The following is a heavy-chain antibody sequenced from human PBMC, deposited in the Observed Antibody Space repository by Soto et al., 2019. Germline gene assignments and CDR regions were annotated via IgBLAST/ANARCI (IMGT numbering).Heavy chain of an antibody. J-gene: IGHJ3*02. CDR2: ISYDGSNK. CDR3: AKDESAAFDI. CDR1: GFTFSSYG. V-gene: IGHV3-30*18. Sequence: PGGSLRLSCAASGFTFSSYGMHWVRQAPGKGLEWVAVISYDGSNKYYADPVKGRFTISRDNSKNTLYLQMNSLRAEDTAVYYCAKDESAAFDIWGQGTMVTVSS.